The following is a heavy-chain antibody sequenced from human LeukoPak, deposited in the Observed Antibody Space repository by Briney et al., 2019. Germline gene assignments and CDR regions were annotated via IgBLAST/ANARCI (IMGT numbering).Heavy chain of an antibody. J-gene: IGHJ3*02. CDR1: GFTFSSYW. CDR2: IISDGSST. D-gene: IGHD6-19*01. V-gene: IGHV3-74*01. CDR3: AREDVDITVATSGAFDI. Sequence: GGSLRLSCAASGFTFSSYWMHWVRQAPGKGLVWVSRIISDGSSTSYADSVKGRSTISRDNAKNTLFLQMNSLRAEDTALYYCAREDVDITVATSGAFDIWGQGTMVTVSS.